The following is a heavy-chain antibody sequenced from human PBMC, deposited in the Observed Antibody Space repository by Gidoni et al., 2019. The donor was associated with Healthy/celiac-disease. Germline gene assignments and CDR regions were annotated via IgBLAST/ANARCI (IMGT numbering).Heavy chain of an antibody. Sequence: EVQLVESGGGLVKPGGSLRLSCAASGFTFSSYSMNWVRQAPGKGLGWVSSISSSSSYIYYADAVKGRFTISRDNAKNSLYLQMNSLRAEDTAVYYCASGDGSSWDWGQGTLVTVSS. CDR3: ASGDGSSWD. D-gene: IGHD6-13*01. CDR2: ISSSSSYI. J-gene: IGHJ4*02. V-gene: IGHV3-21*01. CDR1: GFTFSSYS.